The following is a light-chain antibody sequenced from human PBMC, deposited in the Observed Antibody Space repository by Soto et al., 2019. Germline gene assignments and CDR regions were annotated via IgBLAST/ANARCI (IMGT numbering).Light chain of an antibody. V-gene: IGKV3-20*01. Sequence: EMVLTQSPGTVSRSPLERAALSFRASQSVSNNYLAWYQQKPGQAPRLLIYGASNRATGIPDRFSGSGSGTDFTLAISRLETEDFAVYYCQQHGSSGTFGQGTKVDIK. CDR2: GAS. J-gene: IGKJ1*01. CDR1: QSVSNNY. CDR3: QQHGSSGT.